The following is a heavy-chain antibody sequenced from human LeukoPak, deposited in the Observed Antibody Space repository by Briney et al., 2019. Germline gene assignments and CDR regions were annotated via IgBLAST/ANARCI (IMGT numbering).Heavy chain of an antibody. V-gene: IGHV4-34*01. CDR1: GGSFSGYY. D-gene: IGHD2-2*01. CDR3: ARGRTFIVVAPAAMDRRYYFDY. CDR2: INHSGST. J-gene: IGHJ4*02. Sequence: SETLSLTCAVYGGSFSGYYWNWIRQPPGKGLEWIGEINHSGSTNYNPSLKSRVTISVDTSKNQFSLKVSSVTAADTAVYYCARGRTFIVVAPAAMDRRYYFDYWGQGTLVTVSS.